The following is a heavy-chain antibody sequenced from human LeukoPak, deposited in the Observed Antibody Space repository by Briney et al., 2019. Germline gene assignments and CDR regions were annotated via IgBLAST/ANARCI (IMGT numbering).Heavy chain of an antibody. V-gene: IGHV4-34*01. CDR3: ARRGAWQWPGLYYFDY. CDR1: GGSFSGYY. D-gene: IGHD6-19*01. CDR2: INHSGST. J-gene: IGHJ4*02. Sequence: SETLSLTCAVYGGSFSGYYWSWIRQPPGKGLEWIGEINHSGSTNYNPSLKSRVTISVDTSKNQFSLKLSSVTAADTAVYYCARRGAWQWPGLYYFDYWGQGTLVTVSS.